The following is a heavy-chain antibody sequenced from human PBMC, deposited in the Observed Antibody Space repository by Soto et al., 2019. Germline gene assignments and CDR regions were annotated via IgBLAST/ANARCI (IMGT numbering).Heavy chain of an antibody. CDR3: AIYYDSSGSYYFDS. CDR1: GGSISSSSYY. D-gene: IGHD3-22*01. V-gene: IGHV4-39*01. Sequence: SETLSLTCTVSGGSISSSSYYCGWIRQPPGKGLGWIGNIYYSGSTYYNPSLKSRVTISVDTSKKQFSLKLSSVTAADTAVYYCAIYYDSSGSYYFDSWGQGTLVTVSS. CDR2: IYYSGST. J-gene: IGHJ4*02.